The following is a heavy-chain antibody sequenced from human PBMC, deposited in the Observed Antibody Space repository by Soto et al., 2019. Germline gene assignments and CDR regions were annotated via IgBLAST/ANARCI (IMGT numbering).Heavy chain of an antibody. J-gene: IGHJ4*02. D-gene: IGHD3-9*01. Sequence: GGSLRLSCAASGFTFSSYAMHWVRQAPGKGLEWVAVISYDGSNKYYADSVKGRFTISRDNSKNMLYLQMNSLRAEDTAVYYCARDYVLRYLDWSRGGYFDYWGQGTLVTVS. V-gene: IGHV3-30-3*01. CDR1: GFTFSSYA. CDR2: ISYDGSNK. CDR3: ARDYVLRYLDWSRGGYFDY.